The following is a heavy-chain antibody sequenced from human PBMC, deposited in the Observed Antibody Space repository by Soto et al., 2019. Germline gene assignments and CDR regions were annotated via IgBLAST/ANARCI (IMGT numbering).Heavy chain of an antibody. V-gene: IGHV4-30-4*01. J-gene: IGHJ5*02. CDR1: GGSISSGDYY. D-gene: IGHD3-3*01. CDR2: IYYSGST. Sequence: SETLSLTCTVSGGSISSGDYYWSWIRQPPGKGLEWIGYIYYSGSTYYNPSLKSRVTISVDTSKNQFSLKLSSVTAADTAVYYCARLGGYDFWSGYYSVGWFDPWGQGTLVTVSS. CDR3: ARLGGYDFWSGYYSVGWFDP.